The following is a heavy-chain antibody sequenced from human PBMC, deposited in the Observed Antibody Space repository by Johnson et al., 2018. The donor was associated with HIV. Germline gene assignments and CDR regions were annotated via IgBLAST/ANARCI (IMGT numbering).Heavy chain of an antibody. CDR1: GFTVSSNY. CDR3: ARDHSGYDSVTAAFDI. J-gene: IGHJ3*02. Sequence: EVQLVESGGGLVQPGGSLRLSCTASGFTVSSNYMSWVRQAPGKGLEWVSVIYSGGRSYYADSVKGRLTLSRDNSNNTLYLQMNSLRAEDTAVYYCARDHSGYDSVTAAFDIWGQGTMVTVSS. CDR2: IYSGGRS. V-gene: IGHV3-66*02. D-gene: IGHD5-12*01.